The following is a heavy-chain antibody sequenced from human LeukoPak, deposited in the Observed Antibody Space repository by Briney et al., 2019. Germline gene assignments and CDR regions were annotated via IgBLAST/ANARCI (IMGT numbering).Heavy chain of an antibody. J-gene: IGHJ4*02. V-gene: IGHV3-74*03. CDR1: GFTFSDYW. Sequence: GGSLRLSCTASGFTFSDYWMSWVRQVPGKGLMWVSRINGHGNIITYEQSVKGRFTISRDNAKSTLHLQMNSLRDDDTAVYYCTRGTSQYYDGSGYYAYFGNWGQGTVVTVSS. CDR3: TRGTSQYYDGSGYYAYFGN. D-gene: IGHD3-22*01. CDR2: INGHGNII.